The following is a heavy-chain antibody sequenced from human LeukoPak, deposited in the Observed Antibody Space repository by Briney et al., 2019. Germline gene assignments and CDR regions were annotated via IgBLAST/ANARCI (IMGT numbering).Heavy chain of an antibody. CDR2: IYYSGST. J-gene: IGHJ4*02. D-gene: IGHD2-15*01. Sequence: PSETLSLTCTVSGGSISSGDYYWSWIRQPPGKGLEWIGYIYYSGSTNYNPSLKSRVTISVDTSKNQFSLKLSSVTAADTAVYYCARDNGGCSGGSCYPFDYWGQGTLVTVSS. V-gene: IGHV4-61*08. CDR1: GGSISSGDYY. CDR3: ARDNGGCSGGSCYPFDY.